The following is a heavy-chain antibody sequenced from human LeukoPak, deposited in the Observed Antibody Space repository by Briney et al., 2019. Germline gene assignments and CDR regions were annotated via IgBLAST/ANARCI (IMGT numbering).Heavy chain of an antibody. J-gene: IGHJ6*03. V-gene: IGHV4-4*09. CDR3: ARSYGSGSYYSRYYYFYMDV. D-gene: IGHD3-10*01. Sequence: SETLSLTCTVSGGSISSSYWSWIRQPPGKALEYIGYIHISGYTNYNSSLKSRVTISMDTSKDQFSLMLNSVTAADTAVYFCARSYGSGSYYSRYYYFYMDVWGKGTTVTVSS. CDR2: IHISGYT. CDR1: GGSISSSY.